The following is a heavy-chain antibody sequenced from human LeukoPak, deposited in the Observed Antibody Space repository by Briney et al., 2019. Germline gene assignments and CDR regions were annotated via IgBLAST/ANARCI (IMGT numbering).Heavy chain of an antibody. V-gene: IGHV3-30*02. Sequence: GGSLRLSCAASGLIFSSYGMHWVRQAPGKGLEWVAFIRYEGGSKYYADSVQGRFTISRDNSKNTLYLQMNSLRAEDTAVYYCAGRGYSYIDYWGQGTLVTVSS. J-gene: IGHJ4*02. CDR3: AGRGYSYIDY. CDR2: IRYEGGSK. D-gene: IGHD5-18*01. CDR1: GLIFSSYG.